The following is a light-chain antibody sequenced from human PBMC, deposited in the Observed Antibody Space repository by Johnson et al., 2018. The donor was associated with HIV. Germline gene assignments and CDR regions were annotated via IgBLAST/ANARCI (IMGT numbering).Light chain of an antibody. Sequence: QSVLTQPPSVSAAPGQKVTISCSGSSSNIGNNYVSWYQQLPGTAPKLLIYENNKRPSGIPDRFSGSKSGTSATLGITGLQTGDEADYYCGTWDSSLSAVVVGTVTKVTVL. CDR2: ENN. V-gene: IGLV1-51*02. J-gene: IGLJ1*01. CDR1: SSNIGNNY. CDR3: GTWDSSLSAVV.